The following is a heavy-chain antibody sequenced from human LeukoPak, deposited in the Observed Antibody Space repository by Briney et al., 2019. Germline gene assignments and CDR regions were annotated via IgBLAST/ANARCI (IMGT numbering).Heavy chain of an antibody. CDR3: AKDSLIYYDFWSGSPVDY. Sequence: GGSLTLSCAASGFTFSSYAMRWLPQARGKGLEGVSAISGSCGHTYCADSVKGLFTISRDNSKITLYLQMNSRRAEETAVYYCAKDSLIYYDFWSGSPVDYWGQGTLVTVSS. CDR2: ISGSCGHT. V-gene: IGHV3-23*01. J-gene: IGHJ4*02. CDR1: GFTFSSYA. D-gene: IGHD3-3*01.